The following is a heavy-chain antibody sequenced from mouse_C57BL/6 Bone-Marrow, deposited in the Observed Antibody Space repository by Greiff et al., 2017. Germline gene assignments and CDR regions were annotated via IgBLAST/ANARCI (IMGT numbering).Heavy chain of an antibody. CDR1: GFNIKDDY. Sequence: EVQLQQSGAELVRPGASVKLSCTASGFNIKDDYMHWVKQRPEQGLEWIGWIDPENGDTVYASKFQGKATITADTSSNPAYLQLSSLTSEDTAVYYCTAGGLDNCGQGTTLTVSS. J-gene: IGHJ2*01. CDR3: TAGGLDN. D-gene: IGHD1-1*02. CDR2: IDPENGDT. V-gene: IGHV14-4*01.